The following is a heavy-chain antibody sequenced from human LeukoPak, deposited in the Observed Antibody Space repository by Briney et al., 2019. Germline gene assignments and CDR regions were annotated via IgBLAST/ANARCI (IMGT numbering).Heavy chain of an antibody. CDR1: GGTFSSYT. D-gene: IGHD1-20*01. CDR2: IIPILGIA. V-gene: IGHV1-69*02. Sequence: SVKVSCKASGGTFSSYTISWVRQAPGQGLEWMGRIIPILGIANYAQKFQGRVTITADKSTSTAYMELSSLRSEDTAVYYCARGPYPYNWNPPDYWGQGTLVPVSS. CDR3: ARGPYPYNWNPPDY. J-gene: IGHJ4*02.